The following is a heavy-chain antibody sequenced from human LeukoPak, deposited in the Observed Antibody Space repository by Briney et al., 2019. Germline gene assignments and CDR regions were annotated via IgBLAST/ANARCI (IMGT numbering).Heavy chain of an antibody. CDR3: ARDWSGYADY. J-gene: IGHJ4*02. D-gene: IGHD5-12*01. CDR2: ISSRISYI. V-gene: IGHV3-21*06. CDR1: GFTFSSYY. Sequence: KPGGSLRLSCAASGFTFSSYYINWVRQAPGKGLEWVSSISSRISYIYYADSVEGRFTISRDNAKNLLYLQMDSLRAEDTAVYYCARDWSGYADYWGQGTVVTVSS.